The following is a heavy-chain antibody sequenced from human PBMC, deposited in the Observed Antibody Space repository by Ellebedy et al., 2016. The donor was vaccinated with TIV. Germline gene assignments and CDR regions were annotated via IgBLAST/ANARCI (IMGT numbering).Heavy chain of an antibody. CDR2: IYPGNSDT. CDR1: GYSFTNYW. Sequence: GESLKISCKASGYSFTNYWIGWVRQMPGKGLEWMGIIYPGNSDTRYSPSFQGQVTISADKSISTAYLQWSSLKASDTAMYYCARQRSYGVFDYWGQGTLVTVSS. V-gene: IGHV5-51*01. D-gene: IGHD5-18*01. CDR3: ARQRSYGVFDY. J-gene: IGHJ4*02.